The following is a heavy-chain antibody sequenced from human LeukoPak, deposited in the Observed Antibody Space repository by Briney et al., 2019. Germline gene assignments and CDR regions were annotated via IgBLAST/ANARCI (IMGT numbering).Heavy chain of an antibody. J-gene: IGHJ4*02. CDR3: AREVGSFFDY. D-gene: IGHD1-26*01. Sequence: GGSLRLSCTVSGFTVSSNSMSWVRQAPGKGLEWVSFIYSYNTHYSDSVKGRFTISRDNSKNSLYLQMNSLRAEDTAVYYCAREVGSFFDYWGQGTLVTVSS. CDR1: GFTVSSNS. V-gene: IGHV3-53*01. CDR2: IYSYNT.